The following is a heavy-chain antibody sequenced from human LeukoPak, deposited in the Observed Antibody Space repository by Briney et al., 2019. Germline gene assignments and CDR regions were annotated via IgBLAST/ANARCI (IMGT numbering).Heavy chain of an antibody. D-gene: IGHD1-1*01. CDR1: GFTFSSYA. V-gene: IGHV3-23*01. CDR3: AKDLYQTTGVWALRGLDY. Sequence: GGSLRLSCAASGFTFSSYAMTWVRQAPGKGLEWVSAISGSGLSTYYADSVKGQFTISRGNSKNTLYLKMNSLRAGDTAVYYCAKDLYQTTGVWALRGLDYWGQGTLVTVSS. CDR2: ISGSGLST. J-gene: IGHJ4*02.